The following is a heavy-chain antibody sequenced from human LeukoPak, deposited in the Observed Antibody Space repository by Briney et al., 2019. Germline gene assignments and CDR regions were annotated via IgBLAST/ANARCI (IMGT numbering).Heavy chain of an antibody. D-gene: IGHD2-15*01. V-gene: IGHV5-51*01. CDR2: IYPGDSDT. CDR3: ARQQVAYYYYYGMDV. J-gene: IGHJ6*04. CDR1: GYSFTTYW. Sequence: GESLKISCKGFGYSFTTYWIAWVRQMPGKGLEWMGIIYPGDSDTRYSPSFQGQVTISADKSISTAFLQWSSLKASDTAMYYCARQQVAYYYYYGMDVWGKGTTVTVCS.